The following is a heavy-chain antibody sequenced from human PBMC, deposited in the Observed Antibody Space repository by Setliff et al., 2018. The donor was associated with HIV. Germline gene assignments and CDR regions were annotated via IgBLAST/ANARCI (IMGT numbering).Heavy chain of an antibody. J-gene: IGHJ3*02. CDR2: IFYSGTT. D-gene: IGHD5-12*01. Sequence: PSETLSLTCSVSGDSISTNSYFWGWVRQPPGKGLEWIGSIFYSGTTYYNPSLKSRVTTSVDTSKNQFSLRLNSVTAADTALYYCARALRDGSTDAFDIWGQGTMVTVSS. CDR1: GDSISTNSYF. V-gene: IGHV4-39*07. CDR3: ARALRDGSTDAFDI.